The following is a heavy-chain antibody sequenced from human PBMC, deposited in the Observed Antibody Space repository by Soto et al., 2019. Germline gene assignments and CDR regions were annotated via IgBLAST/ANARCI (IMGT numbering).Heavy chain of an antibody. CDR3: ARQIYYSYTGPNFQYYFDS. CDR1: GYSFAGYW. Sequence: GEPLKISCQGSGYSFAGYWITWVRQKPGKGLEWMGRIDPSDSQTYYSPSFRGHVTISVTKSTTTVFLQWSSLRASDTAMYYCARQIYYSYTGPNFQYYFDSWGQGTPGTVSS. J-gene: IGHJ4*02. V-gene: IGHV5-10-1*01. CDR2: IDPSDSQT. D-gene: IGHD3-10*01.